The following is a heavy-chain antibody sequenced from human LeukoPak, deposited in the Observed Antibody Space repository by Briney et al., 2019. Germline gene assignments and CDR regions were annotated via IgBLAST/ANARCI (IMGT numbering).Heavy chain of an antibody. V-gene: IGHV4-59*01. CDR2: IYYSGST. CDR1: GGSISSYY. CDR3: ARGSGWYYY. D-gene: IGHD6-19*01. J-gene: IGHJ4*02. Sequence: SETLSLTCTVSGGSISSYYWSWIRQSPGKGLEWIGYIYYSGSTNHNPSLKSRVTISVDTSKNQFSLKLTSVTAADTAVYYCARGSGWYYYWGQGTLVTVSS.